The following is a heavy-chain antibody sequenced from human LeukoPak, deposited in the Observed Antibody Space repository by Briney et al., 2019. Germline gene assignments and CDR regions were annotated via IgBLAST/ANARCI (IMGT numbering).Heavy chain of an antibody. J-gene: IGHJ3*02. CDR3: ARIPYAAVSDAFDI. D-gene: IGHD3-16*01. Sequence: ESGPTLVNPTQTLTLACTFSGFSLSTSGMCVSWIRQPPGKALEWLARIDWDDDKYYSTSLKTRLTISKDTSKNQVVLTMTNMDPVDTATYYCARIPYAAVSDAFDIWGQGTMVTVSS. CDR2: IDWDDDK. CDR1: GFSLSTSGMC. V-gene: IGHV2-70*11.